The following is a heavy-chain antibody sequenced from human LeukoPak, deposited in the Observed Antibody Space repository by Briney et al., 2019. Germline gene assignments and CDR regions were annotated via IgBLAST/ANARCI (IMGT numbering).Heavy chain of an antibody. J-gene: IGHJ5*02. D-gene: IGHD4-23*01. CDR2: IIPILGIA. Sequence: ASVKVSCKASGGTFSSYAISWVRQAPGQGLEWMGRIIPILGIANYAQKFQGRVTITADKSTSTAYMELSSLRSEDTAVYYCARDEDYGGNHNWFDPWGQGTLVTVSS. CDR3: ARDEDYGGNHNWFDP. CDR1: GGTFSSYA. V-gene: IGHV1-69*04.